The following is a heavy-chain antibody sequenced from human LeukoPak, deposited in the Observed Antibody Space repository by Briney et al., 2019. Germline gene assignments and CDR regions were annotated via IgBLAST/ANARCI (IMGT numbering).Heavy chain of an antibody. J-gene: IGHJ3*02. CDR1: GYTFTSYD. Sequence: ASVKVSCKASGYTFTSYDINWVRQATGQGLEWMGWMNPNSGNTGYAQKFQGRVTITRNTSISTAYMELSSLRFEDTAVYYCARGFFSSSWTYDAFDIWGQGTMVTVSS. V-gene: IGHV1-8*03. CDR3: ARGFFSSSWTYDAFDI. D-gene: IGHD6-13*01. CDR2: MNPNSGNT.